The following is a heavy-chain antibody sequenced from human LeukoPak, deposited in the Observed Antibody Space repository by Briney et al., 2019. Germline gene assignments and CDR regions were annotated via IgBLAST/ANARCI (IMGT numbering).Heavy chain of an antibody. V-gene: IGHV4-59*08. CDR2: IYYSGST. Sequence: SETLSLTCTVSGGSISSYYWSWIRQPPGKGLEWIGYIYYSGSTNYNPSLKSRVTISVDTSKNQFSLKLSSVTAADTAVYYCVRHTGGPYCSSTSCYFYWGQGTLVTVSS. D-gene: IGHD2-2*01. J-gene: IGHJ4*02. CDR3: VRHTGGPYCSSTSCYFY. CDR1: GGSISSYY.